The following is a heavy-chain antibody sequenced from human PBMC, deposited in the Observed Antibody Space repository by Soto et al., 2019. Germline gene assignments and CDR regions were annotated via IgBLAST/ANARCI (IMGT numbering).Heavy chain of an antibody. CDR1: GFTFSSYV. J-gene: IGHJ6*02. Sequence: QVHLLESGGGVVQPGRSLRLSCAASGFTFSSYVMHWVRQAPGKGLEWVAVISYDGSYKYYADSVKGRFTISRDNSKHTLYLQMISLRVEDTDVYYCATDPEGYCSSTRCYTYHGLDVWGQGTTVTVSS. D-gene: IGHD2-2*01. CDR3: ATDPEGYCSSTRCYTYHGLDV. V-gene: IGHV3-30*03. CDR2: ISYDGSYK.